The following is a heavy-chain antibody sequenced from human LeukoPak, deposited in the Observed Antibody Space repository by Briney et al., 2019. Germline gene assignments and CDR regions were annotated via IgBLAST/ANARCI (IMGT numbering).Heavy chain of an antibody. CDR1: GFTFSSYT. CDR2: IGSDSTYI. CDR3: ATGDGY. J-gene: IGHJ4*02. D-gene: IGHD7-27*01. Sequence: GGSLRLSCAASGFTFSSYTMNWVRQAPGKGLEWVSSIGSDSTYIYYTDSVKGRFTISRDNAKNSLYLQMNSLRAEDTAVYYCATGDGYWGQGTLVTVSS. V-gene: IGHV3-21*01.